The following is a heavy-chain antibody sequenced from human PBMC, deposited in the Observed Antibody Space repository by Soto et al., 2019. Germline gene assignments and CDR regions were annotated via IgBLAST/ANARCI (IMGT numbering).Heavy chain of an antibody. CDR1: GFSLSTSGVG. Sequence: QITLKESGPTLVNPTQTLTLTCTFSGFSLSTSGVGVGWMRQPPGKALEWLALTYWNDDKRYSPSLKSRLTITKDTSKNQVVLTITNMDPVDTATYYCAPSAALGFCRGIWFDPWGQGTLVTVSS. V-gene: IGHV2-5*01. J-gene: IGHJ5*02. CDR3: APSAALGFCRGIWFDP. D-gene: IGHD6-25*01. CDR2: TYWNDDK.